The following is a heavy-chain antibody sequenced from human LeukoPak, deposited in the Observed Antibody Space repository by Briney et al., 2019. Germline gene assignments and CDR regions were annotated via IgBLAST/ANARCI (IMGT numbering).Heavy chain of an antibody. V-gene: IGHV3-21*01. Sequence: GGSLRLSCAASGFPFSSYSMNWVRQAPGEGLEWVSSISSSSSYIYYADSVKGRFTISRDNAKNSLYLQMNSLRAEDTAVYYCARVGNWGPEADAFDIWGQGTMVTVSS. CDR2: ISSSSSYI. CDR3: ARVGNWGPEADAFDI. D-gene: IGHD7-27*01. CDR1: GFPFSSYS. J-gene: IGHJ3*02.